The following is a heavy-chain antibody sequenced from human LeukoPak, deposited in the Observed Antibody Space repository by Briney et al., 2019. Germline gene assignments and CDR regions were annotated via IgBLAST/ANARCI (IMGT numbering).Heavy chain of an antibody. Sequence: PSETLSLTCTVSGGSISSYYWSWIRQPAGKGLEWIGRIYTSGSTNYNPSLKSRVTMSGDTSKNQLSLKLSSVTAADTAVYYCARDVGLAAVAGRAGNWFDPWGQGTLVTVSS. CDR3: ARDVGLAAVAGRAGNWFDP. J-gene: IGHJ5*02. D-gene: IGHD6-19*01. V-gene: IGHV4-4*07. CDR2: IYTSGST. CDR1: GGSISSYY.